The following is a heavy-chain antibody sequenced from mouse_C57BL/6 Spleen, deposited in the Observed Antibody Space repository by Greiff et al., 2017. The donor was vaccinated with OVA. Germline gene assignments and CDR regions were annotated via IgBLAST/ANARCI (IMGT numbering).Heavy chain of an antibody. V-gene: IGHV3-6*01. CDR2: ISYDGSN. D-gene: IGHD2-1*01. Sequence: EVQRVESGPGLVKPSQSLSLTCSVTGYSITSGYYWNWIRQFPGNKLEWMGYISYDGSNNYNPSLKNRISITRDTSKNQFFLKLNSVTTEDTATYYCAREGTRGNYLYYAMDYWGQGTSVTVSS. CDR1: GYSITSGYY. CDR3: AREGTRGNYLYYAMDY. J-gene: IGHJ4*01.